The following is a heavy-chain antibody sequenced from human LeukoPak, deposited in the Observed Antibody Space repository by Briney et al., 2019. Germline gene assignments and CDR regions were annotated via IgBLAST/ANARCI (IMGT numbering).Heavy chain of an antibody. Sequence: ASVKVSCKASGYTFTSYYMHWVRQAPGQGLEWMGIINPSGGSTSYAQKFQGRVTMTRDTSTSTVYMELSSLRSEDTAVCYCASAPRSGYFDYWGQGTLVTVSS. CDR1: GYTFTSYY. CDR2: INPSGGST. CDR3: ASAPRSGYFDY. J-gene: IGHJ4*02. D-gene: IGHD3-10*01. V-gene: IGHV1-46*01.